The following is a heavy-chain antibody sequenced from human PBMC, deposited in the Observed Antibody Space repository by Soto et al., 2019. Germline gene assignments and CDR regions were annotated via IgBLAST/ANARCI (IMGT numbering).Heavy chain of an antibody. Sequence: SVKVSCKASGGTFSSYAISWVRQAPGQGLEWMGGIIPIFGTANYAQKFQGRVTITADKSTSTAYMELGSLRSEDTAVYYCARVLGYCSSTSCYIVDYYYGMDVWGQGTTVTVSS. D-gene: IGHD2-2*02. CDR1: GGTFSSYA. V-gene: IGHV1-69*06. J-gene: IGHJ6*02. CDR2: IIPIFGTA. CDR3: ARVLGYCSSTSCYIVDYYYGMDV.